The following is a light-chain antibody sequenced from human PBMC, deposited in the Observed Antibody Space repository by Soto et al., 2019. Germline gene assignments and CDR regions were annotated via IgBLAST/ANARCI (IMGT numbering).Light chain of an antibody. J-gene: IGKJ5*01. CDR2: GAS. CDR1: QSVSTNY. V-gene: IGKV3-20*01. Sequence: EIVLTQSPGTLSLSKGERATLSCRASQSVSTNYLAWYQQKPGQAPRLLIYGASSRATGIPDRFSGSGSGTDFTLTISSLEPEDFAVYYCQQYGSLSPITFGQGTRLEIK. CDR3: QQYGSLSPIT.